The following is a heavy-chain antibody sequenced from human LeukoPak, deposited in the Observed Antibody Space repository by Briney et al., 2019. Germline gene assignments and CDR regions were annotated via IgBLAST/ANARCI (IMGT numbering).Heavy chain of an antibody. CDR3: ARDRESIAARRSYYYYMDV. J-gene: IGHJ6*03. CDR1: GGSISSGSYY. D-gene: IGHD6-6*01. CDR2: IYTSGST. Sequence: SETLSLTCTVSGGSISSGSYYWSWIRQPAGKGLEWIGRIYTSGSTNYNPSLKSRVTISVDTSKNQFSLKLSSVTAADTAVYYCARDRESIAARRSYYYYMDVWGKGTTVTVSS. V-gene: IGHV4-61*02.